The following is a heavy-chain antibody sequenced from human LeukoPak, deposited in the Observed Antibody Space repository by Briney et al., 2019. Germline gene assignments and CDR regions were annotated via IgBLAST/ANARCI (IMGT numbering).Heavy chain of an antibody. V-gene: IGHV3-30-3*01. Sequence: GGSLRLSCVASGFTLRTYAMRWVRQAPGKGLEWVAVISSDGSKKFYSDSVKGQFTISRDNSKNTLYLQMSSLRTEDTGVYFCVRDAGGYWGQGTLVTVSS. CDR2: ISSDGSKK. J-gene: IGHJ4*02. CDR1: GFTLRTYA. D-gene: IGHD1-14*01. CDR3: VRDAGGY.